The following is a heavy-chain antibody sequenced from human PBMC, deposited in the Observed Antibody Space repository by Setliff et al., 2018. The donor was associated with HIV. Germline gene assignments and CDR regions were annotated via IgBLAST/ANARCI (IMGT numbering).Heavy chain of an antibody. J-gene: IGHJ4*02. CDR2: ISSSSTI. V-gene: IGHV3-11*01. Sequence: PGGSLRLSCAASGFTFSDYYMNWVRQAPGKGLEWVSSISSSSTIYYADSVKGRFTISRDNAKNSLYLQMNSLRAEDTALYYCAKDITGGWGAFDSWGLGTLVTVSS. D-gene: IGHD1-20*01. CDR3: AKDITGGWGAFDS. CDR1: GFTFSDYY.